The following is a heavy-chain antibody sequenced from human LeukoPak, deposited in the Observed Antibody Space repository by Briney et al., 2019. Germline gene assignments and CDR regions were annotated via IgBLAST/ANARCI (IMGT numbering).Heavy chain of an antibody. CDR1: GFTFSSYA. Sequence: GGSLRLSCAASGFTFSSYAMSWVRQAPGKGLEWVSAISGSGGSTYYADSVKGRFTISRDISKNTLYLQMNGLRAEDTAVYYCAKDGIAAAGNWFDPWGQGTLVTVSS. CDR2: ISGSGGST. CDR3: AKDGIAAAGNWFDP. D-gene: IGHD6-13*01. V-gene: IGHV3-23*01. J-gene: IGHJ5*02.